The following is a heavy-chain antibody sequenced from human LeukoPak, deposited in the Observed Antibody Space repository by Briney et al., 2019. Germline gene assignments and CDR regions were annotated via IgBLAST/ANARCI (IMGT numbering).Heavy chain of an antibody. J-gene: IGHJ4*02. CDR3: ARGHSSSWYGGY. Sequence: GGSLRLSCAASGFTFSDYYMGWIRQAPGKGLEWISYISGSGSTIYYADSVKGRFTISRDNAKNSLYLQMNSLRAEDTAVYYCARGHSSSWYGGYWGQGTLVTVSS. CDR1: GFTFSDYY. D-gene: IGHD6-13*01. V-gene: IGHV3-11*04. CDR2: ISGSGSTI.